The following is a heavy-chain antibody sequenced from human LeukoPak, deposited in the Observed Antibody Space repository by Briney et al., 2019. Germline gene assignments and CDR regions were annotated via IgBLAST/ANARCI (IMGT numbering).Heavy chain of an antibody. CDR2: VYHSGGT. J-gene: IGHJ5*02. D-gene: IGHD3-10*01. CDR1: GGSISTYY. V-gene: IGHV4-4*08. Sequence: SETLSLTCTVSGGSISTYYWSWIRQTPETGLEWIGGVYHSGGTNYNPSLKSRVTISVDTSKNQFSLKLTSMTAADTAVYHCARVTPSFAHNWFDPWGQGTLVIVSS. CDR3: ARVTPSFAHNWFDP.